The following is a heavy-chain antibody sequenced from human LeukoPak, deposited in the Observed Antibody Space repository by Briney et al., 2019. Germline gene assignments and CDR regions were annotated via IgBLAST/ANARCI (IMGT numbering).Heavy chain of an antibody. J-gene: IGHJ1*01. D-gene: IGHD1-26*01. V-gene: IGHV4-4*07. CDR2: IYTSGST. CDR3: ATRGGSYQFQH. CDR1: GGSISSYY. Sequence: SETLSLTCTVSGGSISSYYWSWIRQPAGKGLEWIGRIYTSGSTNYNPSLKSRVTISVDTSKNQFSLKLSSVTAADTALYYCATRGGSYQFQHWGQGTLVTVSS.